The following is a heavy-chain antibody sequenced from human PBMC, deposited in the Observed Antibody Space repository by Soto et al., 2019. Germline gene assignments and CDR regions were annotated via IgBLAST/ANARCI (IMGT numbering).Heavy chain of an antibody. J-gene: IGHJ5*02. CDR2: IRQDGGAQ. D-gene: IGHD3-10*01. V-gene: IGHV3-7*03. Sequence: GGSLRLSCLASVFTFTTYWMSWCRQAPGKGLQWVANIRQDGGAQYYVDSVKGRFTISRDNAKNSVYLQMDSLRVEDTAVYYCVRGGHGSGSYLGSSWGQGILVTVSS. CDR1: VFTFTTYW. CDR3: VRGGHGSGSYLGSS.